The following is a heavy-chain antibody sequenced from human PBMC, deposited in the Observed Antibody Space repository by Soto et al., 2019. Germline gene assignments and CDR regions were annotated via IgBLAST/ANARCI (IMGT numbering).Heavy chain of an antibody. V-gene: IGHV3-48*03. CDR3: ARGVRGVIYGMDV. CDR1: GFTFSSYE. Sequence: EVQLVESGGGLVQPGGSLRLSCAASGFTFSSYEMNWVRQAPGKGLEWVSYISSSGSTIYYADSVKGRFTISRDNAKNSLYLQMNSLRAEDTAVYYCARGVRGVIYGMDVWGQGTTVTVSS. D-gene: IGHD3-10*01. CDR2: ISSSGSTI. J-gene: IGHJ6*02.